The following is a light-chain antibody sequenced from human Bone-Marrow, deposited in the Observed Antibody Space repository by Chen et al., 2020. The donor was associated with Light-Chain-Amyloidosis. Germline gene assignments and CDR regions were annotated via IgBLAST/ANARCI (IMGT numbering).Light chain of an antibody. Sequence: SALTQPASVSASPGQSITIYCTGSSRDVGVYDYVSWYQQHPGKAPKLLIYDVRIRPSGVSNLFSGSKSGNAASLAISGLLTEDEAAYYCSSYTSSSAPVVFGGGTKLTVL. J-gene: IGLJ2*01. CDR3: SSYTSSSAPVV. V-gene: IGLV2-14*03. CDR2: DVR. CDR1: SRDVGVYDY.